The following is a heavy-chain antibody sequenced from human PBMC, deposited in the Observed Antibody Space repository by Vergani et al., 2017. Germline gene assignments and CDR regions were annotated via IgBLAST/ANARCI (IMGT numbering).Heavy chain of an antibody. D-gene: IGHD3-10*01. CDR1: GYIFKNYY. CDR3: ARSIGYCAGATCQAYYFDL. J-gene: IGHJ4*03. CDR2: LNPTTGHT. Sequence: QVQLVQSGAEVRKPGASVTVSCTASGYIFKNYYIHGLRQAPGQAFEWMGILNPTTGHTTSAQKFMGRVDMTRDPSTDTSTRTVQMTLSSLRSEDTAVYYCARSIGYCAGATCQAYYFDLWGQGTRVTVSS. V-gene: IGHV1-46*02.